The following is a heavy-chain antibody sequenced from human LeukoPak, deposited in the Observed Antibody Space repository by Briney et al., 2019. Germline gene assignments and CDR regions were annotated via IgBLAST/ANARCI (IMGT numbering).Heavy chain of an antibody. CDR1: GGSISSYY. CDR3: ARDAAGYYDSSGYYYFDY. D-gene: IGHD3-22*01. V-gene: IGHV4-59*01. J-gene: IGHJ4*02. Sequence: SETLSLTCTVSGGSISSYYWSWTRQPPGKGLEWIGYISYSGSTNYNPSLKSRVTISVDTSKNQFSLKLSSVTAADTAVYYCARDAAGYYDSSGYYYFDYWGQGTLVTVAS. CDR2: ISYSGST.